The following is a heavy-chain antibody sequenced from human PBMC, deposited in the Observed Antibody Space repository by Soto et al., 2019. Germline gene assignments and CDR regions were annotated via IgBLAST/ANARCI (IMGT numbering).Heavy chain of an antibody. CDR1: GFTFSGRS. Sequence: EVQLVESGGGLVQPGGSLRLSCAASGFTFSGRSMHWVRQAPGKGLVWVSGIDNAGTDSTYAGSVKGRFTSSRDNAKNMMDLQMNRRRVEYTAVYYCARGWFGPDVWGKGTTVTVSS. V-gene: IGHV3-74*01. CDR2: IDNAGTDS. J-gene: IGHJ6*04. D-gene: IGHD3-10*01. CDR3: ARGWFGPDV.